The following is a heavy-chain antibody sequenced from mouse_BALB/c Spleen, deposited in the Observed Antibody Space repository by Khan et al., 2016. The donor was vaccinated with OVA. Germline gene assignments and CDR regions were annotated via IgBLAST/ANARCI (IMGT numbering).Heavy chain of an antibody. CDR1: GFTFSSFG. D-gene: IGHD4-1*01. Sequence: EVKLVESGGDLVQPGGSRKLSCAASGFTFSSFGMHWVRQAPEKGLEWVAYISSDSITLYYADTVKGRFTISRNNPRNTLFLQMTSLRSEDTAIYYCASGNWAWFAYWGQGTLVTVSA. V-gene: IGHV5-17*02. J-gene: IGHJ3*01. CDR3: ASGNWAWFAY. CDR2: ISSDSITL.